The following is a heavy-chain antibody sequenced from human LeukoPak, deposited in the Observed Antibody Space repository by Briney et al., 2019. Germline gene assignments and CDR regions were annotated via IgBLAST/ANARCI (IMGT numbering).Heavy chain of an antibody. Sequence: SVKVSCKASGGTFSSYAISWVRQAPGQGLEWMGRIIPIFGTANYAQKLQGRVTMTTDTSTSTAYMELRSLRSDDTAVYYCARVTVATRAFDYWGQGTLVTVSS. CDR2: IIPIFGTA. CDR1: GGTFSSYA. J-gene: IGHJ4*02. V-gene: IGHV1-69*05. CDR3: ARVTVATRAFDY. D-gene: IGHD5-12*01.